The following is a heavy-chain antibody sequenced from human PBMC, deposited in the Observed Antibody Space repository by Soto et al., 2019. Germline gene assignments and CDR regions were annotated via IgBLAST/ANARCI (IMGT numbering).Heavy chain of an antibody. CDR1: GFIFSTFG. CDR3: VRGPSRGSSLFGPLDY. D-gene: IGHD3-3*01. CDR2: IFYSGSGS. J-gene: IGHJ4*02. V-gene: IGHV3-64D*06. Sequence: PGGSLRLSCSASGFIFSTFGMFWVRQAPGQGLEYVSAIFYSGSGSYYADPVRGRFTVSRDNSKNMFYLQMSSLRVGDTALYFCVRGPSRGSSLFGPLDYWGQGTQVTVSS.